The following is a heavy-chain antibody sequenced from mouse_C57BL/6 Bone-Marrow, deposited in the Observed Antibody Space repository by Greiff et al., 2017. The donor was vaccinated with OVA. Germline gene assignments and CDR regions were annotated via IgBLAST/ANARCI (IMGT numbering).Heavy chain of an antibody. J-gene: IGHJ1*03. D-gene: IGHD2-2*01. V-gene: IGHV1-61*01. Sequence: QVQLQQSGAELVRPGSSVKLSCKASGYTFTSYWMDWVKQRPGQGLEWIGNIYPSDSETHYNQKFKDKATLTVDKSSSTAYMQLSSLTSEDSAVYYCARGTMVTTRYFDVWGTGTTVTVSS. CDR1: GYTFTSYW. CDR3: ARGTMVTTRYFDV. CDR2: IYPSDSET.